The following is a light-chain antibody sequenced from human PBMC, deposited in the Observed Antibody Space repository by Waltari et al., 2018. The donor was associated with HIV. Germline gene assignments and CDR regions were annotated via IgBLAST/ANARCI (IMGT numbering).Light chain of an antibody. J-gene: IGLJ1*01. CDR1: SSTVGSDDL. CDR3: CSCPRSGIRYV. V-gene: IGLV2-23*02. Sequence: QSALTQPASVSGSPGQSITISCTGTSSTVGSDDLVSWSQQHPGEAPKLLLYEVTKRPSGVSNRFSGSKSGNTASLTISGLQAEDEADYYCCSCPRSGIRYVFGTGTKVTVL. CDR2: EVT.